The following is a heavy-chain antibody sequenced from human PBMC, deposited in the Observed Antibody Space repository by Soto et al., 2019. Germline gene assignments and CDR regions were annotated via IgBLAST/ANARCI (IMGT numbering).Heavy chain of an antibody. Sequence: QVQLQESGPGLVKPSETLSLTCTVSGGSVSSGRYYWSWMRQPPGKGLEWIGYIYYSGSTKYNPSLKSRVTISVDTSKNQFSLNLSSMTAADTAVYYCARSGSGSGWLGGQGTLVTVSS. J-gene: IGHJ4*02. CDR3: ARSGSGSGWL. D-gene: IGHD6-19*01. CDR2: IYYSGST. CDR1: GGSVSSGRYY. V-gene: IGHV4-61*01.